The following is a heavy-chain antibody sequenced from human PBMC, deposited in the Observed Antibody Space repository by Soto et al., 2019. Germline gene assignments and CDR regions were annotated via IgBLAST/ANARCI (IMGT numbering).Heavy chain of an antibody. D-gene: IGHD2-2*02. Sequence: SVKVSCKASGGTFSSYTISWVRQAPGQGLEWMGRIIPILGIANYAQKFQGRVTITADKSTSTAYMELSSLRSEDTAVYYCATYLGYCRSTSCYSHYYYYYYMDVWGKGTTVTVSS. CDR2: IIPILGIA. V-gene: IGHV1-69*02. CDR3: ATYLGYCRSTSCYSHYYYYYYMDV. CDR1: GGTFSSYT. J-gene: IGHJ6*03.